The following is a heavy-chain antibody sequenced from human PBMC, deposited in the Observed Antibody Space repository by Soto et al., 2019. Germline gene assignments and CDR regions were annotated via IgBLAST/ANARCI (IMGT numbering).Heavy chain of an antibody. J-gene: IGHJ4*02. Sequence: PSETLSLTCTVSGGSISSYYWSWIRQPPGKGLEWIGYIYYSGSTNYNPSLKSRVTISVDTSKNQFSLKLSSVTAADTAVYYCARSTPATYYYDSSGYFSFDYWGQGTLVTVSS. CDR1: GGSISSYY. CDR2: IYYSGST. V-gene: IGHV4-59*01. D-gene: IGHD3-22*01. CDR3: ARSTPATYYYDSSGYFSFDY.